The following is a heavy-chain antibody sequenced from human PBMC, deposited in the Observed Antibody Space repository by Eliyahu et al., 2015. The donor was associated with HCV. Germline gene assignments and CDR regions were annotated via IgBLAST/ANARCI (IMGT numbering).Heavy chain of an antibody. CDR1: GXTFPDYG. D-gene: IGHD1-26*01. Sequence: QVQLVESGGGVVQPGXSLRLXCAASGXTFPDYGMHWVRQAPGKGLEWVALISYDGSNKYYVDSVKGRFTISRDNSKNTLYLQMNSLRAEDTAVYHCAKMRTRDYYSLTDYWGQGTLVTVSS. CDR2: ISYDGSNK. V-gene: IGHV3-30*18. CDR3: AKMRTRDYYSLTDY. J-gene: IGHJ4*02.